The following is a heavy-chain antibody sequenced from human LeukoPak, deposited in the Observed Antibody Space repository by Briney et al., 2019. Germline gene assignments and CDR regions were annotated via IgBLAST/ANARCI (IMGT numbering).Heavy chain of an antibody. V-gene: IGHV1-69*01. CDR3: ARGREVLRYFDWLLNNWFDP. CDR2: IIPIFGTA. J-gene: IGHJ5*02. D-gene: IGHD3-9*01. CDR1: GGTFSSYA. Sequence: VASVKVSCKASGGTFSSYAISWVRQAPGQGLEWMGGIIPIFGTANYAQKFQGRVTITADESTSTAYMELSSLRSGDTAVYYCARGREVLRYFDWLLNNWFDPWGQGTLVTVSS.